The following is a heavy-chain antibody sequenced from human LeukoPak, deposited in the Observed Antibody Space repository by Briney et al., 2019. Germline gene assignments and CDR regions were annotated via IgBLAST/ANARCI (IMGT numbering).Heavy chain of an antibody. CDR3: ARGRSGGSCYSDY. Sequence: QAGGSLRLSCAASGFTFSSYAMHWVRQAPGKGLEWVAVISYDGSNKYYADSVKGRFTISRDNSKNTLYLQMNSLRAEDTAVYYCARGRSGGSCYSDYWGQGTLVTVSS. V-gene: IGHV3-30-3*01. D-gene: IGHD2-15*01. J-gene: IGHJ4*02. CDR1: GFTFSSYA. CDR2: ISYDGSNK.